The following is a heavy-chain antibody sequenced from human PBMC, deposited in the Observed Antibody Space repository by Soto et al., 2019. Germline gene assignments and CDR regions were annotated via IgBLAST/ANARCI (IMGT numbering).Heavy chain of an antibody. CDR3: ARRNWNYPFDY. D-gene: IGHD1-7*01. CDR1: GGTFSSYA. V-gene: IGHV1-69*06. CDR2: IIPIFGTA. J-gene: IGHJ4*02. Sequence: GASVKVSCKASGGTFSSYAISWVRQAPGQGLEWMGGIIPIFGTANYAQKFQGRVTITADKSTSTAHMELSSLRSEDTAVYYCARRNWNYPFDYWGQGTLVTVSS.